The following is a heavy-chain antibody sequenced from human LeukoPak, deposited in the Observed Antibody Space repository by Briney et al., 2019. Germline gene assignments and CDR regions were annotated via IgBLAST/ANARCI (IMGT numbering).Heavy chain of an antibody. V-gene: IGHV3-21*01. CDR3: ARGGGFGYDFWSGQGSYYFDY. CDR2: ISSSSSYI. J-gene: IGHJ4*02. D-gene: IGHD3-3*01. CDR1: GFTFSSYS. Sequence: GGSLRLSCAASGFTFSSYSMNWVRQAPGKGLEWVSSISSSSSYIYYADSVKGRFTISRDNAKNSLYLQMNSLRAEDTAVYYCARGGGFGYDFWSGQGSYYFDYWGQGTLVIVSS.